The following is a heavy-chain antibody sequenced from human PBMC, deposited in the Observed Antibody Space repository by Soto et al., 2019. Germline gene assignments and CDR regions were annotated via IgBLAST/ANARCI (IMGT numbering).Heavy chain of an antibody. CDR3: AKMDLQYSSSWYPPSDY. CDR2: ISYDGSNK. V-gene: IGHV3-30*18. D-gene: IGHD6-13*01. Sequence: PVGSLRLSCAASGFTFSSYGMHWVRQAPGKGLEWVAVISYDGSNKYYADSVKGRFTISRDNSKNTLYLQMNSLRAEDTAVYYCAKMDLQYSSSWYPPSDYWGQGTLVTVSS. CDR1: GFTFSSYG. J-gene: IGHJ4*02.